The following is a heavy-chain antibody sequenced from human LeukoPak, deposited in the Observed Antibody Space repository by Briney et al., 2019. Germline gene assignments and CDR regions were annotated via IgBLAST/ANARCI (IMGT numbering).Heavy chain of an antibody. J-gene: IGHJ3*02. D-gene: IGHD3-10*01. CDR2: IYYSGST. V-gene: IGHV4-39*07. CDR1: GGSISSSSYY. Sequence: SETLSLTCTVSGGSISSSSYYWGWIRQPPGKGLEWIGSIYYSGSTYYNPSLKSRVTISVDTSKNQFSLKLSSVTAADTAVYYCATRVRVRGYYGSGSNDAFDIWGQGTMVTVSS. CDR3: ATRVRVRGYYGSGSNDAFDI.